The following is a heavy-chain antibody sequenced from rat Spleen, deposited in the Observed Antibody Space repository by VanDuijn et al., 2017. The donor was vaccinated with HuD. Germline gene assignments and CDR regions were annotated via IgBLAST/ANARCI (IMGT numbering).Heavy chain of an antibody. J-gene: IGHJ2*01. D-gene: IGHD1-9*01. CDR2: ISPSGGST. Sequence: EVQLVESGGGLVQPGRSLRLSCVASGFTFNNYWMTWIRQAPGKGLEWVASISPSGGSTYYRDSVKGRFTVSRDNAKSTLSLRMDSLRSEDTATYYCARRHYGYTDYFDYWGQGVMVTVSS. V-gene: IGHV5-31*01. CDR3: ARRHYGYTDYFDY. CDR1: GFTFNNYW.